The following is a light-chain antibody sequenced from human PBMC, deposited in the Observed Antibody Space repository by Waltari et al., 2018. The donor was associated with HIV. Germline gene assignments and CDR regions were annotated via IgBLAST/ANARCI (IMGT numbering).Light chain of an antibody. Sequence: QSALTQPASVSGSPGQSITISCTGTNSDLGAYNYVSWYQQHPGKAPKVLIYEVSNRPSGVSNRCSASNSGTTASLTISRLQAEDEADYYCSSYTGTSTLYVFGPGTKVTVL. CDR3: SSYTGTSTLYV. V-gene: IGLV2-14*01. CDR2: EVS. J-gene: IGLJ1*01. CDR1: NSDLGAYNY.